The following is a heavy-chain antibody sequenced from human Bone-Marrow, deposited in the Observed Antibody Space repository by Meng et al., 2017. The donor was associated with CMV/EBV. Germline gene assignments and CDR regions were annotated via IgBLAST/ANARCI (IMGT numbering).Heavy chain of an antibody. J-gene: IGHJ3*02. V-gene: IGHV3-48*04. CDR1: GFIFSSYS. Sequence: GGSLRLSCAASGFIFSSYSMNWVRQTPGKGLEWVSYISSSSTTIHYADSVKGRFTISRDNAKNSLYLQMNSLRAEDTAVYYCARGGYELLHRTFDIWGQGTMVTVSS. CDR3: ARGGYELLHRTFDI. D-gene: IGHD2-2*01. CDR2: ISSSSTTI.